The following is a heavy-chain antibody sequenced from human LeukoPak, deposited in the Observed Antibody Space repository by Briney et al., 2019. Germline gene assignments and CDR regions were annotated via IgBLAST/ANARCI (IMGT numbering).Heavy chain of an antibody. CDR1: GFTFGSYT. J-gene: IGHJ4*02. D-gene: IGHD4-23*01. Sequence: SGGSLRLSCAASGFTFGSYTMNWVRQAPGKGLEWVSYISTSSSAIYYADSVKGRFIISRDNARNSLYLQMDSLRDEDTAVYYCARDNSGGNSGMDYWGQGTPVAVSS. CDR3: ARDNSGGNSGMDY. CDR2: ISTSSSAI. V-gene: IGHV3-48*02.